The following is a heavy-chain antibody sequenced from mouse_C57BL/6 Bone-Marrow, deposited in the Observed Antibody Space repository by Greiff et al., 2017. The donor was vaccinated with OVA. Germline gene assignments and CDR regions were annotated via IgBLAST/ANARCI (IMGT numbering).Heavy chain of an antibody. J-gene: IGHJ3*01. CDR1: GYTFTDYY. CDR2: INPYNGGT. V-gene: IGHV1-19*01. D-gene: IGHD2-2*01. CDR3: ASPLWLRRRAWFAY. Sequence: EVQLQQSGPVLVKPGASVKMSCKASGYTFTDYYMNWVKQSHGKSLEWIGVINPYNGGTSYNQKFKGKATLTVDKSSSTAYMELNSLTSEDSAVYYCASPLWLRRRAWFAYWGQGTLVTVSA.